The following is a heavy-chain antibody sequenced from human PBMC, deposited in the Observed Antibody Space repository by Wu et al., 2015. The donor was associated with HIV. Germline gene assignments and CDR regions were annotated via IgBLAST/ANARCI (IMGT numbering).Heavy chain of an antibody. Sequence: QVRLVQSGAEVKKPGSSLKVSCKASGGSLISYGMSWVRQAPGQGLEWMGGIIPIFGTPNYAQKFQGRVTITADESTSTAYMELSSLRSEDTAVYYCARSVTAAGHYGVDYWGQGTLVTVSS. V-gene: IGHV1-69*12. D-gene: IGHD6-13*01. CDR3: ARSVTAAGHYGVDY. J-gene: IGHJ4*02. CDR2: IIPIFGTP. CDR1: GGSLISYG.